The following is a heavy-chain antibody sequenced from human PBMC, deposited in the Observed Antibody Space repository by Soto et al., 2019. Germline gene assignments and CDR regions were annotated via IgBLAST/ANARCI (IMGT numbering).Heavy chain of an antibody. CDR2: MNPNTGNT. Sequence: QVQLVQSGAEVKKPGASVKVSCKASGYTFTSYDINWVRQATGQGLEWMGWMNPNTGNTGYAQKFQGRVTITRNTSISTAYMELSSLRSEDTAVYYCARGGTSGRYGYYYGMDVWGQGTTVTVSS. CDR3: ARGGTSGRYGYYYGMDV. V-gene: IGHV1-8*01. D-gene: IGHD1-26*01. J-gene: IGHJ6*02. CDR1: GYTFTSYD.